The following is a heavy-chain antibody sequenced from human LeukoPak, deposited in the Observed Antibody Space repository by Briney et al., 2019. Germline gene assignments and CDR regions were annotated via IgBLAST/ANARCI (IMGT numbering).Heavy chain of an antibody. CDR3: AKDYCSSTSCYFDY. J-gene: IGHJ4*02. Sequence: PGGSLRLSCAASGFTFDDYAMHWVRQAPGKGLEWVSGISWNSGSIGYADSVKGRFTISRDNAKNSLYPQMNSLRAEDVALYYCAKDYCSSTSCYFDYWGQGTLVTVSS. V-gene: IGHV3-9*03. D-gene: IGHD2-2*01. CDR1: GFTFDDYA. CDR2: ISWNSGSI.